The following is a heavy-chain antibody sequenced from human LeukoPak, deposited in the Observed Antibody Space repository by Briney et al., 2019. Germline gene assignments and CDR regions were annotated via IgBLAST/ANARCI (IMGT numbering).Heavy chain of an antibody. CDR2: IYYSGST. CDR3: ARLKGEVAASTDFDY. J-gene: IGHJ4*02. Sequence: SETLSLTCTVSGGSISSSSYYWGWIRQPPGKGLEWIVSIYYSGSTYYNPSLKSRVTISVDTSKNQFSLKLSSVTAADTAVYYCARLKGEVAASTDFDYWGQGTLVTVSS. V-gene: IGHV4-39*01. CDR1: GGSISSSSYY. D-gene: IGHD2-15*01.